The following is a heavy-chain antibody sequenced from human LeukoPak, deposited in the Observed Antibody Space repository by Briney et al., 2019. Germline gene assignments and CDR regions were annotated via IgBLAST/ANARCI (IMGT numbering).Heavy chain of an antibody. D-gene: IGHD2-21*01. CDR1: GFTFSSYS. V-gene: IGHV3-21*01. J-gene: IGHJ4*02. CDR2: ISSSSSYI. Sequence: GGSLRLSCAASGFTFSSYSMNWVRQAPGKGLEWVSSISSSSSYIYYADSVKGRFTISRDNAKNSLYLQMNSLRAEDTAVYYCARDQSGGDTTFDYWGQGTLVTVSS. CDR3: ARDQSGGDTTFDY.